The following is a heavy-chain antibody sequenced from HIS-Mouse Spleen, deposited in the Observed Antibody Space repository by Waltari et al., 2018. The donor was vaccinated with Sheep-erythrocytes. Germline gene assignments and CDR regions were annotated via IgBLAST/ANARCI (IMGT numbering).Heavy chain of an antibody. V-gene: IGHV4-39*07. D-gene: IGHD4-17*01. J-gene: IGHJ4*02. Sequence: QLQLQESGPGLVKPSETLSLTCTVSGGSISSSRYYWGWFRQPPGKGLEWIGSIYYGGGTYYNPSLKSRVTISVDTSKNQFSLKLSSVTAADTAVYYCARDLNRLRFDYWGQGTLVTVSS. CDR3: ARDLNRLRFDY. CDR2: IYYGGGT. CDR1: GGSISSSRYY.